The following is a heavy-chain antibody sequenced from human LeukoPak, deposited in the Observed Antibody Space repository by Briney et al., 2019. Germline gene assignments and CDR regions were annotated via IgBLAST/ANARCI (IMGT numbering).Heavy chain of an antibody. CDR1: GFTFSSFA. V-gene: IGHV3-23*01. CDR2: ISGSGGTT. D-gene: IGHD3-10*01. J-gene: IGHJ6*03. Sequence: GGSLRLSCVPSGFTFSSFAMTWVRQARGKGLEWVSSISGSGGTTYYADSIKGRFTISRDSSKNMLYLQMNRLRAEDTAVYYCAKSPYFYNSGRYVDVWGKGTTVTVSS. CDR3: AKSPYFYNSGRYVDV.